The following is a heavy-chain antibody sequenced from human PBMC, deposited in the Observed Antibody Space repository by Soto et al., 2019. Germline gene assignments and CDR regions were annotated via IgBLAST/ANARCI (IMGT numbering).Heavy chain of an antibody. V-gene: IGHV1-69*12. CDR3: AREAYSYGLTSDNYYYYSGMDV. D-gene: IGHD5-18*01. CDR1: GGTFSSYA. CDR2: IIPIFGTA. J-gene: IGHJ6*02. Sequence: QVQLVQSGAEVKKPGSSVKVSCKASGGTFSSYAISWVRQAPGQGLEWMGGIIPIFGTANYAQKFQGRVTITADESTSTAYMELSSLRSEDTAVYYCAREAYSYGLTSDNYYYYSGMDVWGQGTTVTVSS.